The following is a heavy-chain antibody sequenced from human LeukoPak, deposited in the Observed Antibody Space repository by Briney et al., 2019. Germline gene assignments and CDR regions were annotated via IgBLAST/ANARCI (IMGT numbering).Heavy chain of an antibody. CDR3: AREGRIVGATTHYYMDV. V-gene: IGHV1-69*13. Sequence: ASVKVSCKASGGTFSSYAISWVRQAPGQGLEWMGGIIPIFGTANYAQKFQGRVTITADESTSTAYMELSSLRSEGTAVYYCAREGRIVGATTHYYMDVWGKGTTVTVSS. D-gene: IGHD1-26*01. CDR1: GGTFSSYA. CDR2: IIPIFGTA. J-gene: IGHJ6*03.